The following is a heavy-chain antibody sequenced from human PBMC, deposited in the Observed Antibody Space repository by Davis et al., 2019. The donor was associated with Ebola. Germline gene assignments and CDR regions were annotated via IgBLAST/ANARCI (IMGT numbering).Heavy chain of an antibody. CDR3: AKDRIRFGAARNPDY. V-gene: IGHV3-64*01. CDR2: ISSNGGST. D-gene: IGHD1-14*01. J-gene: IGHJ4*02. CDR1: GFTFSSFA. Sequence: PGGSLRPSCAASGFTFSSFAMHWVRQAPGKGLEYVSAISSNGGSTYYANSVKGRFTISRDNSKNTLYLQMNSLRAEDTAVNYCAKDRIRFGAARNPDYWGQGTLVTVSS.